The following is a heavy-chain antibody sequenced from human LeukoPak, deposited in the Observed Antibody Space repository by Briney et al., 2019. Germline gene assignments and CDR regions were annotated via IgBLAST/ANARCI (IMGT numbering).Heavy chain of an antibody. CDR2: IVVGSGNT. J-gene: IGHJ3*02. CDR3: AADPSGSYGVGAFDI. D-gene: IGHD1-26*01. V-gene: IGHV1-58*01. Sequence: SVKVSCKASGFTFTSSAVQWVRQARGQRLEWIGWIVVGSGNTNYAQKFQERVTIIRDMSTSTAYMELSSLRSEDTAVYYCAADPSGSYGVGAFDIWGQGTMVTVSS. CDR1: GFTFTSSA.